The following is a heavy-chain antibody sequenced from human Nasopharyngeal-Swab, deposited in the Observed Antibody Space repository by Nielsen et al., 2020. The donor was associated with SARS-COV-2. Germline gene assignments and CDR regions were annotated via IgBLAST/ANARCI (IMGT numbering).Heavy chain of an antibody. CDR1: GDTFTGYY. J-gene: IGHJ4*02. Sequence: ASVKVSCKASGDTFTGYYMHWVRRAPGQGLEWMGRINPNSGGTNYAQKFQGRVTMTRDTSISTAYMELSRLRSDDTAVYYCASPRNRDGYNSFDYWGQGTLVTVSS. CDR3: ASPRNRDGYNSFDY. D-gene: IGHD5-24*01. V-gene: IGHV1-2*06. CDR2: INPNSGGT.